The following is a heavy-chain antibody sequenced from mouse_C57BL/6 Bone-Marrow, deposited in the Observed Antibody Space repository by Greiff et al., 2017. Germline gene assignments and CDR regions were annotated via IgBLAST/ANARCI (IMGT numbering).Heavy chain of an antibody. CDR1: GYTFTSYW. CDR3: ARVEITTLDSDY. CDR2: IDPSDSYT. D-gene: IGHD1-1*01. J-gene: IGHJ2*01. Sequence: VQLQQPGAELVMPGASVKLSCKASGYTFTSYWMHWVKQRPGQGLEWIGEIDPSDSYTTYNQKFKGKSTLTVDKASSTADMQRSSLTSEDSAVYYRARVEITTLDSDYWGQGTTRTVSS. V-gene: IGHV1-69*01.